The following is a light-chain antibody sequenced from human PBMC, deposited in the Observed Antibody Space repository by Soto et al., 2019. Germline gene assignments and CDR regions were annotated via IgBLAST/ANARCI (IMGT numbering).Light chain of an antibody. Sequence: QPVLTQSPSASASLGASVKLTCTLSSGHSSYAIAWHQQQPEKGPRYLMKLNSDGRHSKGDGIPDRFSGSSSGAERYLTISSLQSEDEADSYCQTWGTGIVVFGGGTKLTVL. CDR1: SGHSSYA. CDR3: QTWGTGIVV. J-gene: IGLJ2*01. V-gene: IGLV4-69*01. CDR2: LNSDGRH.